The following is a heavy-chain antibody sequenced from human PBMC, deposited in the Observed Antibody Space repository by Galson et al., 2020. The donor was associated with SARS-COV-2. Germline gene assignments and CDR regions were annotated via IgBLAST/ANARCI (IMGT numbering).Heavy chain of an antibody. J-gene: IGHJ6*02. CDR1: GYTFTNYG. CDR2: ISAYNGNR. V-gene: IGHV1-18*01. Sequence: ASVKVSCKASGYTFTNYGISWVRQAPGQGLEWMGWISAYNGNRDYAQRVQGRVTMTTDTSTSTAYMELRSLKSDDTAVYYCARDAYYRDTSGYTNDYGMDVWGQGTTVSVSS. D-gene: IGHD3-22*01. CDR3: ARDAYYRDTSGYTNDYGMDV.